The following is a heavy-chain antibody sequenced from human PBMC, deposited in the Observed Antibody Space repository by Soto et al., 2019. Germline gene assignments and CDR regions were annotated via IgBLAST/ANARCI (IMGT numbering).Heavy chain of an antibody. CDR2: IYKSATT. Sequence: SETLSLTCSVSGDSISTVDYFWAWIRQPPGQALEYIGYIYKSATTYYNPSFESRVAISVDTSKSQFSLNVTSVTAADTAVYFCARGRYCLTGRCFPNWCDSWGQGALVTVSS. CDR1: GDSISTVDYF. CDR3: ARGRYCLTGRCFPNWCDS. D-gene: IGHD7-27*01. J-gene: IGHJ5*01. V-gene: IGHV4-30-4*01.